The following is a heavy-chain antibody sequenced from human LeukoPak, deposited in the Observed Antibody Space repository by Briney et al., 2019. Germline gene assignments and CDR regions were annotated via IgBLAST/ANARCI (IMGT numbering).Heavy chain of an antibody. D-gene: IGHD3-9*01. CDR2: ISAYNGNT. V-gene: IGHV1-18*01. Sequence: GASVKVSCKASGYTFTSYGISWGRQAPGQGLEWMGWISAYNGNTNYAQKLQGRVTMTTDTSTSTAYMELRSLRSDDTAVYYCARVSDILTGYPASSLYYFDYWGQGTLVTVSS. CDR3: ARVSDILTGYPASSLYYFDY. J-gene: IGHJ4*02. CDR1: GYTFTSYG.